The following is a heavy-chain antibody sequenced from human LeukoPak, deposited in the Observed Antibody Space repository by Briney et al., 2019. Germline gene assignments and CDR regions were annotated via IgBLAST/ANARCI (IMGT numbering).Heavy chain of an antibody. CDR2: INTNTGNP. J-gene: IGHJ3*02. CDR1: GYTFTSYS. Sequence: GASVKVSCKASGYTFTSYSMNWVRQAPGQGLEWMGWINTNTGNPTYAQAFTGRFVFSLDTSISTAYLQISSLKAEDTAVYYCARLKNIVGATTGENAFDIWGQGTMVTVSS. V-gene: IGHV7-4-1*02. CDR3: ARLKNIVGATTGENAFDI. D-gene: IGHD1-26*01.